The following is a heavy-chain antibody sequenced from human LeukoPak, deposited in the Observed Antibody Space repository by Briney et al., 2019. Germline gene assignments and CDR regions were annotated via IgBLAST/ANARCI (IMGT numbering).Heavy chain of an antibody. J-gene: IGHJ4*02. D-gene: IGHD6-19*01. CDR2: IFYSGST. CDR3: ATTPALAVAGTLDPKE. Sequence: SETLSLTCTVSGGSISGSSYYWGWIRQSPGKGLEWIGSIFYSGSTYYNPSLKSRVTISIDTSENQFSLKLSSVTAADTAVYYCATTPALAVAGTLDPKEWGQGTLVTVSS. CDR1: GGSISGSSYY. V-gene: IGHV4-39*01.